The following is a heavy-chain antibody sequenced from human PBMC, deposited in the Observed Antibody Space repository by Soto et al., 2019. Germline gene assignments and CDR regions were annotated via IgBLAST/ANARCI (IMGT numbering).Heavy chain of an antibody. CDR1: GFTFSSNW. CDR3: SSGGSGWSPFDY. J-gene: IGHJ4*02. CDR2: ISGDGSTA. V-gene: IGHV3-74*01. D-gene: IGHD6-19*01. Sequence: PGGSLRLSCVASGFTFSSNWMHWVRQAPGKGLVWVSRISGDGSTAEYADSVKGRFTISRDNAKNTLYLQMNSLRAEDTAVYYCSSGGSGWSPFDYWGQGTLVTVSS.